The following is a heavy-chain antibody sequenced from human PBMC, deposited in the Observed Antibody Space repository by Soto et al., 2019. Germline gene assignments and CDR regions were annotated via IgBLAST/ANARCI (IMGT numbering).Heavy chain of an antibody. J-gene: IGHJ5*02. V-gene: IGHV1-8*01. CDR3: ARGYCSGGSCYSEEEWFDP. D-gene: IGHD2-15*01. CDR2: MNPNSGNT. CDR1: GYTFTSYD. Sequence: ASVKVSCKASGYTFTSYDINWVRQATGQGLEWMGWMNPNSGNTGYAQKFQGRVTMTRNTSISTAYMELSSLRSEDTAVYYCARGYCSGGSCYSEEEWFDPWGQGTLVTVSS.